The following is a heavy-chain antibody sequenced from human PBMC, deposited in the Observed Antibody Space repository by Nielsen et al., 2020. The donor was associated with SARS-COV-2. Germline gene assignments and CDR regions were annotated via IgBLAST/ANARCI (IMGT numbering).Heavy chain of an antibody. CDR1: GGTFSSYA. V-gene: IGHV1-69*13. CDR2: IIPIFGTA. CDR3: ARPYGDYENVFDI. Sequence: SVKVSCKASGGTFSSYAISWVRQAPGQGLEWMGGIIPIFGTANYAQKFQGRVTITADESTSTAYMELSSLRSEDTAVYYCARPYGDYENVFDIWGQGTMVTVSS. D-gene: IGHD4-17*01. J-gene: IGHJ3*02.